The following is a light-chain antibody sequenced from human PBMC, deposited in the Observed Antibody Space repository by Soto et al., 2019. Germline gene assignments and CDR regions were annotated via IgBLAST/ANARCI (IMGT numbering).Light chain of an antibody. V-gene: IGKV3-15*01. Sequence: EIVMTQSPATLSLSPGERATLSCRASQSVYSSLAWYQQRPGQAPRLLIYAASIRATGVPARFSGSGSGTEFTLTISSLQSEDSAVYYCHQYNNWPPFTFGQGTRLEIK. CDR1: QSVYSS. CDR3: HQYNNWPPFT. J-gene: IGKJ5*01. CDR2: AAS.